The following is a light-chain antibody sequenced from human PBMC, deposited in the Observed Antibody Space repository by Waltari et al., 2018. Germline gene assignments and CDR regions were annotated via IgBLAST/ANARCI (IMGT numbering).Light chain of an antibody. CDR2: EVS. V-gene: IGLV2-8*01. CDR1: SSDLGGFDF. Sequence: QSALTQPPSASGSPGQSVTISCTGTSSDLGGFDFVSWYQNHPGKAPKLMIYEVSKLPSGVPDRFSGSNSGNTASLTVSGLQAEDEADYYCSSYVGSNNPVFGGGTKLTVL. J-gene: IGLJ2*01. CDR3: SSYVGSNNPV.